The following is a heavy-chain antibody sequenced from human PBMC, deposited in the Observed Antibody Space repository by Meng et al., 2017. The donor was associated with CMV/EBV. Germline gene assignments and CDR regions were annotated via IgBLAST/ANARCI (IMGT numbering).Heavy chain of an antibody. CDR2: VYYTGKT. CDR1: GDSVTSGRYF. D-gene: IGHD1-26*01. Sequence: SETLSLTCSVSGDSVTSGRYFWSWLRQPPGKGLEWIGYVYYTGKTNYNSSLKSRVTISLDTSQKQFSLKLSSVTAADTAVYYCARAGGAFDIWGQGTMVTVSS. J-gene: IGHJ3*02. V-gene: IGHV4-61*01. CDR3: ARAGGAFDI.